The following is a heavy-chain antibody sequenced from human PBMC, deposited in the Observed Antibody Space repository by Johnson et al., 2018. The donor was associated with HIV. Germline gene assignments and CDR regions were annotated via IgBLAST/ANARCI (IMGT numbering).Heavy chain of an antibody. D-gene: IGHD6-13*01. CDR3: ARVYLSSNWYSYDAFDI. CDR1: GFTFSSYW. V-gene: IGHV3-7*01. J-gene: IGHJ3*02. CDR2: IKHDGSEK. Sequence: VQLVESGGGLVQPGGSLRLSCAASGFTFSSYWMSWVRQAPGKGLEWVANIKHDGSEKYYVDSVKARFTISRDNAKNSLYLQMNSLRAEDTAVYYCARVYLSSNWYSYDAFDIWGQGTMVTVSS.